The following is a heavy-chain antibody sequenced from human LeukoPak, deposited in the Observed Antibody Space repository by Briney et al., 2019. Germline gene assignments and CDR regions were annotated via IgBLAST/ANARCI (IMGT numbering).Heavy chain of an antibody. CDR3: ARVSSGWYRSYFDY. J-gene: IGHJ4*02. Sequence: GASVKVSCKASGYTFTSYDINWVRQAPGQGLEWMGIINPSGGSTSYAQKFQGRVTMTRDTSTSTVYMELSSLRSEDTAVYYCARVSSGWYRSYFDYWGQGTLVTVSS. CDR1: GYTFTSYD. D-gene: IGHD6-19*01. CDR2: INPSGGST. V-gene: IGHV1-46*01.